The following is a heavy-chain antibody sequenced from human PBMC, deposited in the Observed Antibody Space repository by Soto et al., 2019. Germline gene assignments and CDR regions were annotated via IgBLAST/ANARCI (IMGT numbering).Heavy chain of an antibody. CDR3: ASERVAEMATGGYFYN. CDR1: GGTFSDLA. Sequence: QVHLVQSGAEVKKPGSSVKVSCKTSGGTFSDLAFSWVRQAPRQGLEWVGGIIPLFGTPNYAREFQGRVSISADESSNTVYMELRSLRSEDTAVYYCASERVAEMATGGYFYNWGQGTLVIVSS. V-gene: IGHV1-69*01. D-gene: IGHD5-12*01. J-gene: IGHJ4*02. CDR2: IIPLFGTP.